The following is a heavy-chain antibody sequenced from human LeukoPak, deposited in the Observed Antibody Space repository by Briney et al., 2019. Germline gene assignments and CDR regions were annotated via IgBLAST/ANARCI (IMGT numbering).Heavy chain of an antibody. CDR3: ARGLVVPAAG. Sequence: ASVKVSFKASGYTFTIYAMHWVRQAPGQRLEWMGLINASNGNTKYSQKFQGRVTITRDTSACTAYMELSSLRSEDTAVYYCARGLVVPAAGWGQGTLVTVSS. J-gene: IGHJ4*02. CDR2: INASNGNT. CDR1: GYTFTIYA. D-gene: IGHD2-2*01. V-gene: IGHV1-3*01.